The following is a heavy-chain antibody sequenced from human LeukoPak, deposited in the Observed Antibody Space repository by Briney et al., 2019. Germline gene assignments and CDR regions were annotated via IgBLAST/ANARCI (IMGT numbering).Heavy chain of an antibody. V-gene: IGHV4-59*01. D-gene: IGHD1-1*01. CDR3: ARDRTGNNWFDP. Sequence: SETLSLTCTVSGGSISSGYWSWIRQPPGKGLEWIGYIYYSGSTNYNPSLKSRVTISVDTSKNQFSLKLSSVTAADTAAYYCARDRTGNNWFDPWGQGTLVTVSS. CDR1: GGSISSGY. J-gene: IGHJ5*02. CDR2: IYYSGST.